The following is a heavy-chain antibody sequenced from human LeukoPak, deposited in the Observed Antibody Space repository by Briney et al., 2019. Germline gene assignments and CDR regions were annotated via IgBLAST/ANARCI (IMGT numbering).Heavy chain of an antibody. Sequence: GGSLRLSCAASGFTVSSNYMSWVRQAPGKGLERVSVIYSGGSTYYADSVKGRFTISRDNSKNTLYLQMNSLRAEDTAVYYCAKRYSSGWYYFDYWGRGTLVTVSS. CDR1: GFTVSSNY. D-gene: IGHD6-19*01. J-gene: IGHJ4*02. CDR3: AKRYSSGWYYFDY. CDR2: IYSGGST. V-gene: IGHV3-53*01.